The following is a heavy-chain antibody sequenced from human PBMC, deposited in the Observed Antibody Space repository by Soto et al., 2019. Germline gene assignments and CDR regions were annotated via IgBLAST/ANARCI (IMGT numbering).Heavy chain of an antibody. CDR3: AGYGSGSYRDDAFDI. V-gene: IGHV4-31*03. J-gene: IGHJ3*02. CDR2: IYYSGST. CDR1: GGSISSGGYY. Sequence: SETLSLTCTVSGGSISSGGYYWSWIRQHPGKGLEWIGYIYYSGSTYYNPSLKSRVTISVDTSKNQFSLKLSSVTTADTAVYYCAGYGSGSYRDDAFDIWGQGTMVTVSS. D-gene: IGHD3-10*01.